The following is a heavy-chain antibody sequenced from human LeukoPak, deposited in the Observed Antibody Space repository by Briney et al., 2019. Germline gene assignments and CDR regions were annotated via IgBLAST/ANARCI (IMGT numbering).Heavy chain of an antibody. D-gene: IGHD5-24*01. CDR3: AKDGGGWLQLSFDY. CDR2: IRYDGSNK. V-gene: IGHV3-30*02. J-gene: IGHJ4*02. CDR1: GFTFSSYG. Sequence: PGGSLRLSCAASGFTFSSYGMHWVRQALGKGLEWVAFIRYDGSNKYYADSVKGQFTISRDNSKNTLFLQMNSLRAEDTAVYYCAKDGGGWLQLSFDYWGQGTLVTVSS.